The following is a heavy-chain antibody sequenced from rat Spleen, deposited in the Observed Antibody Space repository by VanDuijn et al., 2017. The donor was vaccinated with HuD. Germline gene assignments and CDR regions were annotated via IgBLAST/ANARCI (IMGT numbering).Heavy chain of an antibody. D-gene: IGHD5-1*01. CDR1: GFSLTSYH. J-gene: IGHJ2*01. V-gene: IGHV2-43*01. Sequence: VQLKESGPGLVQPSQTLSLTCTVSGFSLTSYHISWVRQPPGKGLEWLGVIWTGGSTDYNSALKSRLSISRDTSKSQIFLKMDTLQTEDTAIYYCTRDRLGAGFDYWGQGVMVTVSS. CDR3: TRDRLGAGFDY. CDR2: IWTGGST.